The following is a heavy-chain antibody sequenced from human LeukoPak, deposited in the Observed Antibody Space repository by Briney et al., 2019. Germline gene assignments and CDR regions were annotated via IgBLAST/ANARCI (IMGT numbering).Heavy chain of an antibody. CDR3: AGEGGIAAAAYYYYYMDV. V-gene: IGHV4-4*07. J-gene: IGHJ6*03. D-gene: IGHD6-13*01. CDR1: DGSISSYY. CDR2: IYTSGST. Sequence: SETLSLTCTVSDGSISSYYWSWIRQPAGKGLEWIGRIYTSGSTNYNPFLKSRVTMSVDTSKNQFSLKLSSVTAADTAVYYCAGEGGIAAAAYYYYYMDVWGKGTTVTVSS.